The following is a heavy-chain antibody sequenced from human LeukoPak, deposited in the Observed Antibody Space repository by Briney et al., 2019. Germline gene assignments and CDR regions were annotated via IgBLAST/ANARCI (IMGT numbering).Heavy chain of an antibody. J-gene: IGHJ3*02. CDR3: ARDQQPGIAAPSDAFDI. D-gene: IGHD6-13*01. CDR2: SSFDENNK. V-gene: IGHV3-30*03. CDR1: GFTFFTYS. Sequence: PGGSLRLSCAASGFTFFTYSMHWVRQAPGKGLEWLAVSSFDENNKYYADSVRDRFTISRDNSKNTLYLQMNSLRAEDTAVYYCARDQQPGIAAPSDAFDIWGQGTMVTVSS.